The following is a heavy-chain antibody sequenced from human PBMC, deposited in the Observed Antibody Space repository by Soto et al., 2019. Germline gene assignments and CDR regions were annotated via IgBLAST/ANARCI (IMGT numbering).Heavy chain of an antibody. CDR2: ISSSGSTI. J-gene: IGHJ6*02. D-gene: IGHD3-22*01. CDR3: ARDGIMGYDSSGYHPYYYYGMDV. V-gene: IGHV3-48*03. Sequence: GSLRLSCAASGFTFSSYEMNWVRQAPGKGLEWVSYISSSGSTIYYADSVKGRFTISRDNAKNSLYLQMNSLRAEDTAVYYCARDGIMGYDSSGYHPYYYYGMDVWGQGTTVTVSS. CDR1: GFTFSSYE.